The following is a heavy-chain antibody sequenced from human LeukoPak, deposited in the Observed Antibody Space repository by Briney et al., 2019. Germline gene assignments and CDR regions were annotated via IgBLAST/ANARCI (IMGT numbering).Heavy chain of an antibody. CDR3: ARDPPYTTGAAFDI. D-gene: IGHD1-1*01. Sequence: GGSLRLSCAASGFTFSSYSMNWVRQAPGKGLEWTSYITDDSKTMYYADSVKGRFTISRDNAKNALYLQMNSLRGEDTAVYYCARDPPYTTGAAFDIWGQGTMVTVSA. CDR2: ITDDSKTM. J-gene: IGHJ3*02. V-gene: IGHV3-48*04. CDR1: GFTFSSYS.